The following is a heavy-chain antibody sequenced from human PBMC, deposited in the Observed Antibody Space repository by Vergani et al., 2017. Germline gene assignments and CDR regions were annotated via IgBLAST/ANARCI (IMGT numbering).Heavy chain of an antibody. Sequence: EMQLVESGGGLVQPGRSLRLSCESSVFTSLAHSLFWVRQAPGKGLEWVSGISYSSARIGYADSVKGPFTISKDSAKHSLYLQMNSLRPEDTAMYFGAKDLGRRSENPYGMHVWGQGTPVTVSS. D-gene: IGHD3-3*01. J-gene: IGHJ6*02. CDR2: ISYSSARI. CDR1: VFTSLAHS. CDR3: AKDLGRRSENPYGMHV. V-gene: IGHV3-9*02.